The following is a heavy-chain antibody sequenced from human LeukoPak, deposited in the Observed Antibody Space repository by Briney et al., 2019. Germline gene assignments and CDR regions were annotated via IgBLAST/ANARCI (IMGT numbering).Heavy chain of an antibody. Sequence: SETLSLTCTVSGGSISSYYWSWIRQPPGKGLEWIGRIYTSGSTNYNPSLKSRVTMSVDTSKNQFSLKLSSVTAADTAVYYCARDRGIAAAGAFDYWGQGTLVTVSS. J-gene: IGHJ4*02. CDR2: IYTSGST. V-gene: IGHV4-4*07. CDR1: GGSISSYY. CDR3: ARDRGIAAAGAFDY. D-gene: IGHD6-13*01.